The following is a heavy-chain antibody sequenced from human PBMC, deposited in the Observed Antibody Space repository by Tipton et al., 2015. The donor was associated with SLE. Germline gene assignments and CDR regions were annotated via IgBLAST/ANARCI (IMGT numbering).Heavy chain of an antibody. J-gene: IGHJ4*02. V-gene: IGHV4-4*02. CDR1: GGSISSSNW. CDR2: IYHSGST. Sequence: GLVKPSGTLSLTCAVSGGSISSSNWWSWVRQPPGKGLEWIGEIYHSGSTNYNPSLKSRVTISVDTSKNQFSLKLSSVTAADTAVYYCARLITRGVGAKGDFDYWGQGTLVTVSS. D-gene: IGHD1-26*01. CDR3: ARLITRGVGAKGDFDY.